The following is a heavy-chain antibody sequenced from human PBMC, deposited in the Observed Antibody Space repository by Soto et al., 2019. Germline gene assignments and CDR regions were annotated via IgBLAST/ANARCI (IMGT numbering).Heavy chain of an antibody. V-gene: IGHV3-23*01. Sequence: EVQLLESGGGLVQPGGSLRLSCAASGFTFSSYAMSWVRQAPGKGLEWVSAISGSGGSTYYADSVKGRFTISRDNSKNTLYLQMNSLRAEDTAVYYCAKDYGAESGTQDYWGQVTLVTVSS. CDR2: ISGSGGST. D-gene: IGHD6-19*01. J-gene: IGHJ4*02. CDR3: AKDYGAESGTQDY. CDR1: GFTFSSYA.